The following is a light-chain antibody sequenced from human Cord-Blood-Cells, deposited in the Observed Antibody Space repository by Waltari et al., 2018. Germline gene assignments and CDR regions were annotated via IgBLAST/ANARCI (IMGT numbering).Light chain of an antibody. J-gene: IGLJ2*01. CDR1: SSEVGGYNF. V-gene: IGLV2-14*01. Sequence: QSALPQPAPVSGFPGQPITISCPGTSSEVGGYNFVPWYQQHPGKAPKLMIYDVSNRPSGVSNRFSGSKSGNTASLTISGLQAEDEADYYCSSYTSSSTVVFGGGTKLTVL. CDR2: DVS. CDR3: SSYTSSSTVV.